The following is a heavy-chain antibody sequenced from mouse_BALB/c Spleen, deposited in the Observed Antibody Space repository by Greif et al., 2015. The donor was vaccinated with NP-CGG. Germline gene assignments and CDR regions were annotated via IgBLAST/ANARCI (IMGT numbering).Heavy chain of an antibody. CDR3: ARNYGSAWFAY. Sequence: VQLQQSEAELAKPGASVKMSCKASGYTFTSYWMHWVKQRPGQGLEWIGYINPSTGYTEYNQKFKDKATLTADKSSSTAYMQLSSLTSEDSAVYYCARNYGSAWFAYWGQGTLVTVSA. D-gene: IGHD1-2*01. V-gene: IGHV1-7*01. J-gene: IGHJ3*01. CDR1: GYTFTSYW. CDR2: INPSTGYT.